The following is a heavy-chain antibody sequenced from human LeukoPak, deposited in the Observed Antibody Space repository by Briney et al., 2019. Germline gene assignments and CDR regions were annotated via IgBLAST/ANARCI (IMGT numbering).Heavy chain of an antibody. CDR3: ARDPFPIVRGVTNFDY. Sequence: KASQTLSLTCTVAGGSISSGGYYWSWIRQHPGKGLEWIGYIYYSGSTYYNPSLKTRVTITVDTAKNQFSLKLSSVTAADTAVYYCARDPFPIVRGVTNFDYWGQGTLVTVSS. V-gene: IGHV4-31*03. D-gene: IGHD3-10*01. CDR2: IYYSGST. J-gene: IGHJ4*02. CDR1: GGSISSGGYY.